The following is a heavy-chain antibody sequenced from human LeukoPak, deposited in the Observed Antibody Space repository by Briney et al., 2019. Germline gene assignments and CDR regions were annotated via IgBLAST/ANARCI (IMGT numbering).Heavy chain of an antibody. CDR3: AKDRGYYDSSGYPGDY. D-gene: IGHD3-22*01. J-gene: IGHJ4*02. V-gene: IGHV3-23*01. CDR2: ISGSGGST. Sequence: GGSLRLSCAASGFTFSSYAMSWVRQAPGKGLEWVSAISGSGGSTYYADSVKGRFTISRDNSKNTLYLQMNSLRAEDTAVYYCAKDRGYYDSSGYPGDYWGQGTLVTVSS. CDR1: GFTFSSYA.